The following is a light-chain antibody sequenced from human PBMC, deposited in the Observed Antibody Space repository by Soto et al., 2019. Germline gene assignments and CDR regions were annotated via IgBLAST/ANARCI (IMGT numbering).Light chain of an antibody. Sequence: QSVLTQPPSASGTPGQRVTISCSGSSSNIGSNAVNWYQQLPGTAPKVLIYSNNQRPSGVPDRFSGSKSGTSASLAISGLQSEDEADYYCAAWEDSLNGAVFGGGTKLTVL. J-gene: IGLJ2*01. CDR3: AAWEDSLNGAV. CDR1: SSNIGSNA. V-gene: IGLV1-44*01. CDR2: SNN.